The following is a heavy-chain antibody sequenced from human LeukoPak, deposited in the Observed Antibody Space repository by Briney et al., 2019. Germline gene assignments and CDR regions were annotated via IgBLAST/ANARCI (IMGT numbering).Heavy chain of an antibody. J-gene: IGHJ4*02. D-gene: IGHD6-13*01. Sequence: GRSLRLSCAASGCTFSSYAMHWVRQAPGKGLEWVAVISYDGSNKYYADSVKGRFTISRDNSKNTLYLQMNSLRAEDTAVYYCARDFYGATAGYFDYWGQGTLVTVSS. CDR1: GCTFSSYA. CDR3: ARDFYGATAGYFDY. V-gene: IGHV3-30-3*01. CDR2: ISYDGSNK.